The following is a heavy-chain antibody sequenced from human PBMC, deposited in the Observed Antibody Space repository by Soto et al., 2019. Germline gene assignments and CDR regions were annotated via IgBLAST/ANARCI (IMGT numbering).Heavy chain of an antibody. J-gene: IGHJ6*02. CDR2: IKSDGSNT. CDR1: GFDINTDW. D-gene: IGHD6-13*01. Sequence: EVQLVESGGALVQPRGSLGLSCEASGFDINTDWMHWVRPGPGKGLVWVSRIKSDGSNTDYADSVKGRFTISRDNAKNTLYLQLHSLRAEDTAVYYCARGIPGHYGVDVWGHGTTVTVSS. CDR3: ARGIPGHYGVDV. V-gene: IGHV3-74*01.